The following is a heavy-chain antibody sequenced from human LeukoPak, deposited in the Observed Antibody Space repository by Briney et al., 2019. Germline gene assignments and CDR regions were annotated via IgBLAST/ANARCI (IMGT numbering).Heavy chain of an antibody. CDR1: GFTFNTYT. CDR2: ISSGTSYI. CDR3: ARDPTSSWETAFDI. J-gene: IGHJ3*02. Sequence: GGSLRLSCAASGFTFNTYTMNWVRQAPGKGLEWVSSISSGTSYIYYADSVKGRFTISRDNANNSLYLQMNSLRAEDTAVYYCARDPTSSWETAFDIWGQGTMVTVSS. D-gene: IGHD1-26*01. V-gene: IGHV3-21*01.